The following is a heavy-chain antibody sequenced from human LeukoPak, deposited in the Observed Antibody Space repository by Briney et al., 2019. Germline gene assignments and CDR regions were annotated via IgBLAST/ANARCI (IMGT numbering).Heavy chain of an antibody. D-gene: IGHD3-10*01. CDR1: GGSFSGYY. CDR3: ARGRVLLDY. V-gene: IGHV4-31*11. Sequence: SETLSLTCAVYGGSFSGYYWSWIRQHPGKGLEWIGYIYYSGSTYYNPSLKSRVTISVDTSKNQFSLKLSSVTAADTAVYYCARGRVLLDYWGQGTLVTVSS. CDR2: IYYSGST. J-gene: IGHJ4*02.